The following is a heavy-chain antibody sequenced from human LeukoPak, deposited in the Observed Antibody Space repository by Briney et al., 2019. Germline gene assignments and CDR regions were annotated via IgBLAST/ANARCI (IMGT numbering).Heavy chain of an antibody. D-gene: IGHD3-9*01. CDR2: IYTSGST. Sequence: PSETPSHTCTVSGGSISSYYWSWIRQPPGKGLEWIGYIYTSGSTNYNPSLKSRVTISVDTSKNQFSLKLSCVTAADTAVYYCARHQTYPEEDWLLLNYWGQGTLVTVSS. V-gene: IGHV4-4*09. CDR1: GGSISSYY. J-gene: IGHJ4*02. CDR3: ARHQTYPEEDWLLLNY.